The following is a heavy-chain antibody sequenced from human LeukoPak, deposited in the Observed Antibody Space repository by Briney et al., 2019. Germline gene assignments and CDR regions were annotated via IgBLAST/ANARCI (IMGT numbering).Heavy chain of an antibody. V-gene: IGHV4-39*01. CDR2: IYYSGST. CDR3: ARHFSEQLVISEFDY. J-gene: IGHJ4*02. CDR1: GGSISSSSYY. D-gene: IGHD6-13*01. Sequence: PSETLSLTCTVSGGSISSSSYYWGWIRQPPGKGLEWIGSIYYSGSTYYNPSLKSRVTISVDTSKNQFSLKLSSVTAADTVVYYCARHFSEQLVISEFDYWGQGTLVTVSS.